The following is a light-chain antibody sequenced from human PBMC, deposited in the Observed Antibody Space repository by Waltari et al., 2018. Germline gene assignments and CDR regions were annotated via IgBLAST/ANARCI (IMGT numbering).Light chain of an antibody. J-gene: IGKJ3*01. Sequence: EIVLTQSPGTLSLSPGERATLSCRTSQSVSSRYLAWYQQKPGQSPRLLIYGVSSRAPGVPDRFSGRGSGTDFTLSISKLEPEEFAVYYCQQYSGSPPVTFGPGTKVDIK. CDR3: QQYSGSPPVT. CDR2: GVS. CDR1: QSVSSRY. V-gene: IGKV3-20*01.